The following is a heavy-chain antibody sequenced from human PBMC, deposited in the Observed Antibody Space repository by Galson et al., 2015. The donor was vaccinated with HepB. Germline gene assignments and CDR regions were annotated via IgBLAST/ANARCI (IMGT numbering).Heavy chain of an antibody. Sequence: SVKVSCKASGYTFTSYGISWVRQAPGQGLEWMGWISAYNGNTNYAQKLQGRVTMTTDTSTSTAYMELRSLRSDDTAVYYCARGQSGWYEEYNWFDPWGQGTLVTVSS. CDR3: ARGQSGWYEEYNWFDP. V-gene: IGHV1-18*01. CDR2: ISAYNGNT. CDR1: GYTFTSYG. D-gene: IGHD6-19*01. J-gene: IGHJ5*02.